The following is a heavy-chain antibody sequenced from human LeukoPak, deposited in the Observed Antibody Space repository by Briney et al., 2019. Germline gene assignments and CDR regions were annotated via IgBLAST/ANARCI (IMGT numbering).Heavy chain of an antibody. V-gene: IGHV3-21*01. CDR1: GFSLSDYT. D-gene: IGHD3-22*01. Sequence: GGSLRLSCELSGFSLSDYTMNWVRQAPGKGLEWVSSISATSTYIYYADSVKGRFTISRDNARNTLYLQMDGLRPEDTAVYYCARAIKSVDSSAYYISWFDPWGQGTLVTVSS. J-gene: IGHJ5*02. CDR3: ARAIKSVDSSAYYISWFDP. CDR2: ISATSTYI.